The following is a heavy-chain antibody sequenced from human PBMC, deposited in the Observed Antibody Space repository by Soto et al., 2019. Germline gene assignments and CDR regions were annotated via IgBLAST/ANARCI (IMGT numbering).Heavy chain of an antibody. Sequence: GASVKVSCKASGYTFTSYGMSWVRQAPGQGLEWMGWISAYNGNTNYAQKLQGRVTMTRNTSISTAYMELSSLRSEDTAVYYCARSVEWLASFDYWGQGTPVTV. CDR1: GYTFTSYG. D-gene: IGHD6-19*01. CDR3: ARSVEWLASFDY. CDR2: ISAYNGNT. V-gene: IGHV1-18*01. J-gene: IGHJ4*02.